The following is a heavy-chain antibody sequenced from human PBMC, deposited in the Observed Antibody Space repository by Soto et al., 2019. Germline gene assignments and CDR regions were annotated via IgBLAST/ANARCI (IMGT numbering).Heavy chain of an antibody. V-gene: IGHV4-31*03. CDR3: ARIQMPTIHLNY. Sequence: SETLSLTCTVSGDSIRSGGNYWSWVRQHPGKGLEWIGYIYYSGSTYYNPSLKSRLTISVDTSKNQFSLRLSSVTAADTAVYYCARIQMPTIHLNYWGQGALVTVSS. J-gene: IGHJ4*02. D-gene: IGHD5-18*01. CDR2: IYYSGST. CDR1: GDSIRSGGNY.